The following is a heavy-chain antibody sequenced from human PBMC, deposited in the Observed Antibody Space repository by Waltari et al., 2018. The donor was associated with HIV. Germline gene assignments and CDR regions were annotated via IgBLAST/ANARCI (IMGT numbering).Heavy chain of an antibody. Sequence: EVQVLESGGALVQPGGSLRLSCAASGFTFSYYGKSWVRQAPGKVLEWVSTISGSVGSTYSADSVKGRFTVSRDNSKNPLYLQMNSLRAEDTAVYFCVKEHQYSHSWYSYYGMDVWGQGTTVTVSS. D-gene: IGHD6-13*01. J-gene: IGHJ6*02. CDR3: VKEHQYSHSWYSYYGMDV. V-gene: IGHV3-23*01. CDR2: ISGSVGST. CDR1: GFTFSYYG.